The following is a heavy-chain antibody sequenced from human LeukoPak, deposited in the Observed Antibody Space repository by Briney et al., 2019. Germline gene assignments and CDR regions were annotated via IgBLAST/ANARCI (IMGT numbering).Heavy chain of an antibody. CDR3: ARAFRMYALHNWFDP. J-gene: IGHJ5*02. CDR2: INHSGST. CDR1: GGSFSGYY. D-gene: IGHD2-8*01. Sequence: SETLSLTCAVYGGSFSGYYWSWIRQPPGKGLEWIGEINHSGSTNYNPSLKSRVTISVDTSKNQFALKLSSVTAADTAVYYCARAFRMYALHNWFDPWGQGTLVTVSS. V-gene: IGHV4-34*01.